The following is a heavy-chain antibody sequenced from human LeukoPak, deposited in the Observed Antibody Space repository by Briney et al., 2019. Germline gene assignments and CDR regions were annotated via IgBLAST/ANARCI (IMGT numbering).Heavy chain of an antibody. V-gene: IGHV3-33*01. D-gene: IGHD3-10*01. CDR1: GFTFSSYG. Sequence: GGSLRLSCAASGFTFSSYGMHWVRQAPGKGLEWVAVIWYDGSNKYYADSVKGRFTISRDNSKNTLYLQMNSLRVEDTAVYYCARQTGTYDLDYWGQGTLVTVSS. J-gene: IGHJ4*02. CDR2: IWYDGSNK. CDR3: ARQTGTYDLDY.